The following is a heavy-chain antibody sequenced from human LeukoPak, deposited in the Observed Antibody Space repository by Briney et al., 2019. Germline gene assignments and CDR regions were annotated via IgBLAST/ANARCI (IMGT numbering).Heavy chain of an antibody. CDR3: ARLWFGESTRDAFDI. CDR2: IYYSGST. V-gene: IGHV4-61*01. J-gene: IGHJ3*02. D-gene: IGHD3-10*01. Sequence: PSETLSLTCTVSGGSISSSSYYWSWIRQPPGKGLEWIGYIYYSGSTNYNPSLKSRVTISVDTSKNQFSLKLSSVTAADTAVYYCARLWFGESTRDAFDIWGQGTMVTVSS. CDR1: GGSISSSSYY.